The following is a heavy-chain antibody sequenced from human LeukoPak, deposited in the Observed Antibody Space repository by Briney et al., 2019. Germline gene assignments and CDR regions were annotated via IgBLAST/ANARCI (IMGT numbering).Heavy chain of an antibody. J-gene: IGHJ4*02. CDR3: AKEGSGVATIETHFDY. V-gene: IGHV3-23*01. CDR2: ISGSGAST. CDR1: GFTFSSYA. D-gene: IGHD5-12*01. Sequence: GGSLRLSCAASGFTFSSYAMSWVRQAPGKGLEWVSAISGSGASTYYADSVKGRFTISRDNSKNTLYLQMNSLRAEDTAVYYCAKEGSGVATIETHFDYWGQGTLVTVSS.